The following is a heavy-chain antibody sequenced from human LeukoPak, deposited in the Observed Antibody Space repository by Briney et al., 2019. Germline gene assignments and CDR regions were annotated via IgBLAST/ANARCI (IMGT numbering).Heavy chain of an antibody. CDR1: GGSISSGSYY. D-gene: IGHD2-8*02. J-gene: IGHJ3*02. Sequence: SETLSLTCTVSGGSISSGSYYWSWIRQPAGKGLEWIGRIYTSGSTNYNPSLKSRVTISVDTSKNQFSLKLSSVTTADTAVYYCARGVAPTGGAFDIWGQGTMVTVSS. CDR3: ARGVAPTGGAFDI. V-gene: IGHV4-61*02. CDR2: IYTSGST.